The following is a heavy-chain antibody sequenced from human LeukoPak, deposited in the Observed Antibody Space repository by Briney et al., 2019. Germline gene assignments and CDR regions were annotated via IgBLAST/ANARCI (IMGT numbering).Heavy chain of an antibody. J-gene: IGHJ4*02. CDR1: GFTFSSYE. Sequence: PGGSLRLSCAASGFTFSSYEMNWVRQAPGKGLEWVSYISSSGSTIYYADSVKGRFTISRDNAKNSLYLQMNSLRAEDTAVYYCAGSRGYSYGYIDAFDYWGQGTLVTVSS. D-gene: IGHD5-18*01. CDR3: AGSRGYSYGYIDAFDY. V-gene: IGHV3-48*03. CDR2: ISSSGSTI.